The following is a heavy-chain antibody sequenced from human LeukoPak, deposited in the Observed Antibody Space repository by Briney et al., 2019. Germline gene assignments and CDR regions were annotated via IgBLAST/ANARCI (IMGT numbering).Heavy chain of an antibody. CDR2: IYYSGST. J-gene: IGHJ4*02. V-gene: IGHV4-39*01. D-gene: IGHD3-22*01. Sequence: SETLSLTCIVSGGSISSSSYYWGWIRQPPGKGLEWIGSIYYSGSTYYNPSLKSRVTISVDTSKNQFSLKLSSVTAADTAVYYCARASFSSGYSVDYWGQGTLVTVSS. CDR3: ARASFSSGYSVDY. CDR1: GGSISSSSYY.